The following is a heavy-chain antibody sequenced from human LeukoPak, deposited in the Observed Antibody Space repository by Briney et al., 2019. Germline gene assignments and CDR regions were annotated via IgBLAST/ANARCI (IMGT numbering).Heavy chain of an antibody. D-gene: IGHD3-10*01. Sequence: GGSLRLSCAASGFTFSSYEMNWVRQAPGKGLEWVSYISSSGSTIYYADSVKGRFTISRDNAKNSLYLQMNSLRAEDTAAYYCARDRSPGNFDYWGQGTLVTVSS. CDR2: ISSSGSTI. CDR3: ARDRSPGNFDY. J-gene: IGHJ4*02. CDR1: GFTFSSYE. V-gene: IGHV3-48*03.